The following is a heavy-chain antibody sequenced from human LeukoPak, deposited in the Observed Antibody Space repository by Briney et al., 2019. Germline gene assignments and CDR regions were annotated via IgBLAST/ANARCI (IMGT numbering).Heavy chain of an antibody. V-gene: IGHV3-30-3*01. J-gene: IGHJ4*02. CDR3: ARDEWAGTVAY. CDR1: GFTFSSYA. CDR2: ISYDGSNK. Sequence: PGGSLRLSCAASGFTFSSYAMHWVRQAPGKGLEWVAVISYDGSNKYYADSVKGRFTISRDNAKNSLFLQMDSLRAEDTAVYYCARDEWAGTVAYWGQGTLVTVSS. D-gene: IGHD6-19*01.